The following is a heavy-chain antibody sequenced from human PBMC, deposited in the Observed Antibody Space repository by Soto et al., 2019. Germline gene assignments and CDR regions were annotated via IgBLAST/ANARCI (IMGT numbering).Heavy chain of an antibody. CDR3: ASGIAAAGTLGFWFVDFDY. CDR2: IYYSGST. D-gene: IGHD6-13*01. J-gene: IGHJ4*02. V-gene: IGHV4-59*01. CDR1: GGSISSYY. Sequence: QVQLQESGPGLVKPSETLSLTCTVSGGSISSYYWSWIRQPPGKGLEWIGYIYYSGSTNYNPSLKSRVTISVDTSKNQFSLKLSSVTAADTAVYYCASGIAAAGTLGFWFVDFDYWGQGTLVTVSS.